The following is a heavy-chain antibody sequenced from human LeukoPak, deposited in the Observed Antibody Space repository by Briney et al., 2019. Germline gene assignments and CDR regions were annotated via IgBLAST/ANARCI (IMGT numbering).Heavy chain of an antibody. CDR3: PSFPSYCSSTSCYVWGGY. Sequence: PGGSLRLSCAASGFTFSSYAMSWVRQAPGKGLEWVSAISGSGGSTYCADSVKGRFTISRDNSKNTLYLQMNSLRAEDTAVYYCPSFPSYCSSTSCYVWGGYWGQGTLVTVSS. J-gene: IGHJ4*02. V-gene: IGHV3-23*01. CDR2: ISGSGGST. D-gene: IGHD2-2*01. CDR1: GFTFSSYA.